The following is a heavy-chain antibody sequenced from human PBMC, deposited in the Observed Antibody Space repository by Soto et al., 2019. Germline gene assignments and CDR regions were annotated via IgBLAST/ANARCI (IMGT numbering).Heavy chain of an antibody. CDR3: ARIPYSNYENRYYGMDV. D-gene: IGHD4-4*01. J-gene: IGHJ6*02. CDR1: GFSLSTSGMC. CDR2: IDWDDDK. V-gene: IGHV2-70*11. Sequence: SGPTLVNPTQTLTLTCTFSGFSLSTSGMCVSWIRQPPGKALEWLARIDWDDDKYYSTSLKTRLTISKDTSKNQVVLTMTNMDPVDTATYYCARIPYSNYENRYYGMDVWGQGTTVTVSS.